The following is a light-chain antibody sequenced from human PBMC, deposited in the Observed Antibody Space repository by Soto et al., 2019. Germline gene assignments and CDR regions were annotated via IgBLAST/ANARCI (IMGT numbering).Light chain of an antibody. Sequence: EIVLTQSPSNLSMSXGESATLTXXXSQSVSSIYLAWYQQKPGQAPRLLIYGASTRATGIPARFSGSGSGTEFTLTISSLQSEDFAVYYCQQYNNWPGTFGQGTKVDIK. CDR2: GAS. CDR3: QQYNNWPGT. J-gene: IGKJ1*01. CDR1: QSVSSIY. V-gene: IGKV3-15*01.